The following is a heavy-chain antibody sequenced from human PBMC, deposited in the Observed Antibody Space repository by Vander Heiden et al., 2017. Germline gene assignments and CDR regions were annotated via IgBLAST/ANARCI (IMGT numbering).Heavy chain of an antibody. CDR1: GGSLRRRSYY. Sequence: QLQLQESGPGLVKPSETLSLTCTVSGGSLRRRSYYWGWIRQPPGKGLEWIGSIYYSGSTYYNPSLKSRVTISVETSKNQFSLKLSSVTAADTAVYYCASTVAATIYYGMDVWGQGTTVTVSS. J-gene: IGHJ6*02. CDR2: IYYSGST. D-gene: IGHD6-19*01. CDR3: ASTVAATIYYGMDV. V-gene: IGHV4-39*01.